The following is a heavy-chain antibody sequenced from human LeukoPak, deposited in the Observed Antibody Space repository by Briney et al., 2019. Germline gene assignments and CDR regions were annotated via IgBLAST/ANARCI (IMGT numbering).Heavy chain of an antibody. CDR1: VGSFSGYY. CDR3: ARGRPVDY. J-gene: IGHJ4*01. Sequence: SETLSLTCVVYVGSFSGYYWSWIRQPPGKGLEWIGEINHSGSTNYNPPLKRRVTISADTPKNRFSLKLSSVTAPDTAVYFFARGRPVDYRGHRTLVTVSS. CDR2: INHSGST. V-gene: IGHV4-34*01.